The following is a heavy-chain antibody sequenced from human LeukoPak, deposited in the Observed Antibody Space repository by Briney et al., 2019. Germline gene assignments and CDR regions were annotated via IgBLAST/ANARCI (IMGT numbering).Heavy chain of an antibody. J-gene: IGHJ4*02. Sequence: PSETLSLTCTVSGYSISSGYYWGWIRQPPGKGLEWIGSIYYSGSTYYNPSLKSRVTMSVDTSKNQFSLKLSSVTAADTAVYYCARQEPPDYWGQGTLVTVSS. D-gene: IGHD1-14*01. CDR2: IYYSGST. V-gene: IGHV4-38-2*02. CDR3: ARQEPPDY. CDR1: GYSISSGYY.